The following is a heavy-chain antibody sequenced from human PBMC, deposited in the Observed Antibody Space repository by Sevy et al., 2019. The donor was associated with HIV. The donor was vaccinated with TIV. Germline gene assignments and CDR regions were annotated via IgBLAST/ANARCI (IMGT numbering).Heavy chain of an antibody. D-gene: IGHD3-22*01. V-gene: IGHV4-39*01. Sequence: SETLSLTCTVSGGSISSINYYWGWIRQPPGKGLEWIANIYYTGSTYYNPSLKSRVTIFADTSKNQFSLKLSSVTAADTAVYYCARQMHYYDSAGYYHWDYWGQGTLVTVSS. CDR3: ARQMHYYDSAGYYHWDY. CDR2: IYYTGST. J-gene: IGHJ4*02. CDR1: GGSISSINYY.